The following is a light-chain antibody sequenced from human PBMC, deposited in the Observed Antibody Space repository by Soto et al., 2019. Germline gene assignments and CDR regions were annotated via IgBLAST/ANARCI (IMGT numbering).Light chain of an antibody. CDR2: SAS. V-gene: IGKV3-15*01. CDR1: QSIISN. J-gene: IGKJ1*01. Sequence: EIVMTQSPGALSVSPGESATLSCRANQSIISNLAWYHQNPGQAPRLLIFSASTRATGVPARFSGSGSGTDFTLTISSLQSADFGVYYCQHYLTWPRGTFGQGTKVEI. CDR3: QHYLTWPRGT.